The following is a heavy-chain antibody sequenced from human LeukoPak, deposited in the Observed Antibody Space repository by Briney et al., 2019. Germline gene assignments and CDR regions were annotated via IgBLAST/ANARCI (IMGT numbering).Heavy chain of an antibody. J-gene: IGHJ5*02. Sequence: ASVKVSCKASGYTFNGNYMHWVRQAPGQGLEWMGWINPNSGGTNYAQKFQGRVTMTRDTSINTAYMELSNLRSDDTAVYYCARMLSGWFDPWGQGTLVTVSS. V-gene: IGHV1-2*02. CDR3: ARMLSGWFDP. CDR1: GYTFNGNY. D-gene: IGHD3-10*01. CDR2: INPNSGGT.